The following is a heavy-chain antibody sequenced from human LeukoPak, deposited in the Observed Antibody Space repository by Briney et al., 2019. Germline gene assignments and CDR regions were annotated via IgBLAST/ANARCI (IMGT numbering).Heavy chain of an antibody. CDR3: AKYVWGSYPTFEDY. V-gene: IGHV4-38-2*01. CDR2: IYHSGSA. Sequence: SETLSLTCAVSHYSISSGYSWGWIRQPQEKGLEWIGSIYHSGSASYNPSLKSRVTMSVDTSKNQFSLKLSSVTAADTAVYYCAKYVWGSYPTFEDYWGQGTMVTVSS. J-gene: IGHJ3*01. D-gene: IGHD3-16*02. CDR1: HYSISSGYS.